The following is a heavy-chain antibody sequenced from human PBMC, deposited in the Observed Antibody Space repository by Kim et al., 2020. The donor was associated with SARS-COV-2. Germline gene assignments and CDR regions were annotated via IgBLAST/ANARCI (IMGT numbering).Heavy chain of an antibody. CDR1: GGSFSGYY. Sequence: SETLSLTCAVYGGSFSGYYWSWIRQPPGKGLEWIGEINHSGSTNYNPSLKSRVTISVDTSKNQFSLKLSSVTAADTAVYYCARGYYDSSGYFDYWGQGTLVTVSS. D-gene: IGHD3-22*01. J-gene: IGHJ4*02. V-gene: IGHV4-34*01. CDR3: ARGYYDSSGYFDY. CDR2: INHSGST.